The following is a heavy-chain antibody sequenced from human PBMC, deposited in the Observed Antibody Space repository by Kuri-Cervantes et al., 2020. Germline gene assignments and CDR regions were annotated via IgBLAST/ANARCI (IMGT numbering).Heavy chain of an antibody. CDR3: ARQHPYYYDSSGYYRGDWFDP. J-gene: IGHJ5*02. CDR2: IYYSGST. D-gene: IGHD3-22*01. Sequence: LRLSCTVSGGSISSGDYYWSWIRQPPGKGLEWIGYIYYSGSTYYNPSLKSRVTISADTSKNQFSLKLSSVTAADTAVYYCARQHPYYYDSSGYYRGDWFDPWGQGTLVTVSS. CDR1: GGSISSGDYY. V-gene: IGHV4-30-4*01.